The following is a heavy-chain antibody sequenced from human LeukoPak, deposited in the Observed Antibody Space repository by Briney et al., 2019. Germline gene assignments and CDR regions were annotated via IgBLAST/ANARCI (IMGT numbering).Heavy chain of an antibody. V-gene: IGHV1-18*01. CDR2: ISAYNGNT. Sequence: ASVKVSCKASGYTFTSYGISWVRQAPGQGLEWMGWISAYNGNTNYAQKLQGRVTMTTDTSTSTAYMELSSLRSEDTAVYYCARGMITFGGVIPSYYMDVWGKGTTVTVSS. D-gene: IGHD3-16*02. J-gene: IGHJ6*03. CDR3: ARGMITFGGVIPSYYMDV. CDR1: GYTFTSYG.